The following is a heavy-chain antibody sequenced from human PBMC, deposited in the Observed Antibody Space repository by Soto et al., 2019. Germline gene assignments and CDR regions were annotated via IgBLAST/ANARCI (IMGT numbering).Heavy chain of an antibody. CDR1: GFTFSSYE. Sequence: LRLSCAASGFTFSSYEMNWVRQAPGKGLEWVSYISSSGSTIYYADSVKGRFTISRDNAKNSLYLQMNSLRAEDTAVYYCARVVSYYDFWSGYYIGPYHYYGMDVWGQGTTVTVSS. CDR2: ISSSGSTI. J-gene: IGHJ6*02. V-gene: IGHV3-48*03. D-gene: IGHD3-3*01. CDR3: ARVVSYYDFWSGYYIGPYHYYGMDV.